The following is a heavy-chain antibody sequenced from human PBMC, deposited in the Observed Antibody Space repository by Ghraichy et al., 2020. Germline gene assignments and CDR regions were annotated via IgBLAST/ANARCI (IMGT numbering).Heavy chain of an antibody. CDR1: GYSISSSNW. J-gene: IGHJ4*02. Sequence: SETLSLTCAVSGYSISSSNWWGWIRQPPGKGLEWIGYIYYSGSTYYNPSLKSRVTMSVDTSKNQFSLKLSSVTAVDTAVYYCATANWNDGGDYWGQGTLVTVSS. D-gene: IGHD1-20*01. CDR2: IYYSGST. CDR3: ATANWNDGGDY. V-gene: IGHV4-28*01.